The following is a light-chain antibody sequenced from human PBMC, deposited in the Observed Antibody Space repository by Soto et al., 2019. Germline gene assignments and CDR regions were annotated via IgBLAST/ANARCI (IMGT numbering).Light chain of an antibody. V-gene: IGKV1-39*01. CDR2: AAS. CDR3: QHSYSIPIT. CDR1: QSISSY. Sequence: DIQMTQSPSSLSASVGDRVTITCRASQSISSYLNWYQQKPGKAPNLLIYAASSLQSGVPSRFSGSGSGTDFTLTISSLQPEDFATYYCQHSYSIPITFGQGTRL. J-gene: IGKJ5*01.